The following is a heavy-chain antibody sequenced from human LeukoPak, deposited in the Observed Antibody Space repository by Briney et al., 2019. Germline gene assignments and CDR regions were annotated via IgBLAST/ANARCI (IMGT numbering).Heavy chain of an antibody. CDR1: GFTFSTYA. Sequence: GRSLRLSCAASGFTFSTYAMHWVRQAPGKGLEWVAVISYDGTTKYHADSVKGRFTISRDNAKNSLYLQMNSLRAEDTAVYYCARESSQHYYGSGSSWGQGTLVTVSS. D-gene: IGHD3-10*01. J-gene: IGHJ5*02. CDR2: ISYDGTTK. CDR3: ARESSQHYYGSGSS. V-gene: IGHV3-30-3*01.